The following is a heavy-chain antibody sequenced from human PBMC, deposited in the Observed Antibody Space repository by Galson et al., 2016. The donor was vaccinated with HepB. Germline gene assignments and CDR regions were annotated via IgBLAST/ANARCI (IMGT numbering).Heavy chain of an antibody. Sequence: SLRLSCAASGFTVSNNYMSWVRQAPGKGLEWVSTIYSAGNTYYADSVKGRFIISRDNSKNTVYLQMNSLRAEDTAMYYCAREGDSGSSHHYYYGMDVWGQGTTVTVSS. V-gene: IGHV3-53*01. CDR3: AREGDSGSSHHYYYGMDV. D-gene: IGHD3-10*01. J-gene: IGHJ6*02. CDR1: GFTVSNNY. CDR2: IYSAGNT.